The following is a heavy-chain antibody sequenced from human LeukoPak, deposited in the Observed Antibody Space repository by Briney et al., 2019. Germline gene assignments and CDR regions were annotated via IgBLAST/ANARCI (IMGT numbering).Heavy chain of an antibody. V-gene: IGHV4-34*01. D-gene: IGHD5-12*01. CDR1: GGSFSGYY. CDR3: ARGDYDWSYYFDY. J-gene: IGHJ4*02. Sequence: SETLSLTCAVYGGSFSGYYWSWIRQPPGKGLEWIGEINHSGSTNYNPSLKGRVTISVDTSKNQFSLKLSSVTAADTAVYYCARGDYDWSYYFDYWGQGTLVTVSS. CDR2: INHSGST.